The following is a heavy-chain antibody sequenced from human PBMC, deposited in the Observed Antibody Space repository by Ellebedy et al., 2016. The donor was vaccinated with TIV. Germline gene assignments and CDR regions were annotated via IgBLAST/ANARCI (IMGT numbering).Heavy chain of an antibody. CDR1: GITFSNTW. Sequence: GGSLRLXXAVSGITFSNTWMSWVRQAPGKGLEWVANIKQDGSEAYYVDSVKGRFTISRDNSRNTVYLQMNSLRAEDTAVYFCAKGSAGGRPYFFDYWGQGTLVIVSS. V-gene: IGHV3-7*03. J-gene: IGHJ4*02. D-gene: IGHD1-26*01. CDR3: AKGSAGGRPYFFDY. CDR2: IKQDGSEA.